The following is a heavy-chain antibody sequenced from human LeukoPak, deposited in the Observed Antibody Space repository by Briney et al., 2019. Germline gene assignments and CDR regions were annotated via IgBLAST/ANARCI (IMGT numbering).Heavy chain of an antibody. CDR3: ARDSVVVEVASTRGPGY. J-gene: IGHJ4*02. Sequence: GGSLRLSCAASGFTFSSYAMSWVRQAPGNRLEWVSAISGSGGSTYYADSVKGRFTISRDNSKNTLYLQMNSLSAEDTAVYYCARDSVVVEVASTRGPGYWGQGTLVTVSS. V-gene: IGHV3-23*01. D-gene: IGHD2-15*01. CDR2: ISGSGGST. CDR1: GFTFSSYA.